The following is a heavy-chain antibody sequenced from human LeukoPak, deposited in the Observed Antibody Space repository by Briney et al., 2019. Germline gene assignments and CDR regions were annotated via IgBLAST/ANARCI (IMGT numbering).Heavy chain of an antibody. J-gene: IGHJ4*02. CDR2: ISGGGVST. V-gene: IGHV3-23*01. CDR1: GFTFNSYA. D-gene: IGHD5-24*01. CDR3: AKDATPYNGIWDYFDH. Sequence: PGGSLRLSCAASGFTFNSYAMSWVRQAPGKGLEWVSTISGGGVSTFYADSVEGRFTISRDSSKNTLYLQTNSLRVEDTAVYYCAKDATPYNGIWDYFDHWGQGTPVTVSS.